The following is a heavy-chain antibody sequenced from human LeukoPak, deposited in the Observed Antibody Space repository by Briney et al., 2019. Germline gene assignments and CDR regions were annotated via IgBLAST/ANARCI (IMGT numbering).Heavy chain of an antibody. CDR1: GFTLSDYY. CDR2: ISSSSSYT. D-gene: IGHD3-22*01. V-gene: IGHV3-11*05. CDR3: ARDSGYSGAFDI. J-gene: IGHJ3*02. Sequence: GGSLRLSCAASGFTLSDYYMSWIRQAPGKGLEWVSYISSSSSYTNYADSVKGRFTISRDNAKNSLYLQMNSLRAEDTAVYYCARDSGYSGAFDIWGQGTMVTVSS.